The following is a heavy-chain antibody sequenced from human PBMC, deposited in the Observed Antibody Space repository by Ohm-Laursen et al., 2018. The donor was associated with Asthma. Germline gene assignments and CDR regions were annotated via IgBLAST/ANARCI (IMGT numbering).Heavy chain of an antibody. J-gene: IGHJ4*02. Sequence: SLRLSCAASGFTLKTYGIHWVRQAPGKGLEWVAVISYDGRNKYYGDSVKGRFTISGDKSKNTVSLQMNSLRAEDTAVYYCARDESGGSSGYYYNYWGQGTLVTVSS. CDR2: ISYDGRNK. CDR3: ARDESGGSSGYYYNY. D-gene: IGHD3-22*01. V-gene: IGHV3-30*03. CDR1: GFTLKTYG.